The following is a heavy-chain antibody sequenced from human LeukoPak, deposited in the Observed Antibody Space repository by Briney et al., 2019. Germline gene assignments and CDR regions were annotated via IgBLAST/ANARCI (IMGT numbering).Heavy chain of an antibody. Sequence: SQTLSLTCAISGDSVSSNSAAWNWIRQSPSRGLEWLGRTYYRSKWYNDYAVSVKSRITINPDTSKNHFSLQLNSETPEDTAVYYCARVGKRMAAAGDYYFYMDVWGKGTTVTISS. CDR2: TYYRSKWYN. CDR1: GDSVSSNSAA. V-gene: IGHV6-1*01. J-gene: IGHJ6*03. D-gene: IGHD6-13*01. CDR3: ARVGKRMAAAGDYYFYMDV.